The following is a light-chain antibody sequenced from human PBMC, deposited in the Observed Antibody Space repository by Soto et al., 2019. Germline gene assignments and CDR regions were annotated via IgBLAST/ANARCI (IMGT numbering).Light chain of an antibody. CDR3: QQDYQWTRT. J-gene: IGKJ1*01. CDR2: GAS. Sequence: EIVLTPCPATLSRSHCTPGTLSCRASQSVSSANFAWYQQKPGQAPRLLIYGASSRATGIPARFSGSGSGTEFTLTISSLQSEDFAVYYCQQDYQWTRTFGQGTKVDI. V-gene: IGKV3-15*01. CDR1: QSVSSAN.